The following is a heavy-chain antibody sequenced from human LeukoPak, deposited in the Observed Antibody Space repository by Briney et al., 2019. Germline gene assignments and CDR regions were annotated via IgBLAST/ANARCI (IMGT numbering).Heavy chain of an antibody. CDR2: INHSGST. CDR3: AGDPNYYDSIAFDI. Sequence: PSQTLSLTCAVYGGSFSGYYWSWIRQPPGKGLEWIGEINHSGSTNYNPSLKSRVTISVDTSKNQFSLKLSSVTAADTAVYYCAGDPNYYDSIAFDIWGQGTMVTVSS. V-gene: IGHV4-34*01. CDR1: GGSFSGYY. J-gene: IGHJ3*02. D-gene: IGHD3-22*01.